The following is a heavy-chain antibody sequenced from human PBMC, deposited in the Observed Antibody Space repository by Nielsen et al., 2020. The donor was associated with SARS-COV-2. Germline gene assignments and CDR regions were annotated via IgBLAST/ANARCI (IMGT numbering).Heavy chain of an antibody. V-gene: IGHV4-30-2*01. J-gene: IGHJ5*02. CDR1: GGSISSGGYS. CDR3: ARVSIITMVRGATGWFDP. CDR2: IYHSGGT. Sequence: SETLSLTCAVSGGSISSGGYSWSWIRQPPGKGLEWIGYIYHSGGTYYNPSLKSRVTISVDRSKNQFSLKLSSVTAADTAVYYCARVSIITMVRGATGWFDPWGQGTLVTVSS. D-gene: IGHD3-10*01.